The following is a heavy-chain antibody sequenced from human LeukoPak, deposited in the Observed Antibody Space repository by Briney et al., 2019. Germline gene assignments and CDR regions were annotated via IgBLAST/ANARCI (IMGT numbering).Heavy chain of an antibody. D-gene: IGHD3-3*01. CDR2: VIPIFGTA. CDR1: GGTFSSYA. V-gene: IGHV1-69*06. J-gene: IGHJ6*03. Sequence: ASVKVSCKASGGTFSSYAISWVRQAPGQGLEWMGGVIPIFGTANYAQKFQGRVTITADKSTSTAYMELSSLRSEDTAVYYCARDLRRLRFLEWGYYYYYMDVWGKGTTVTVSS. CDR3: ARDLRRLRFLEWGYYYYYMDV.